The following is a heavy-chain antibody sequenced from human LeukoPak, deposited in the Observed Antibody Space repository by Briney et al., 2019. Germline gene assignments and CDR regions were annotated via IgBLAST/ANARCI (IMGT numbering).Heavy chain of an antibody. CDR2: IYYSGNT. J-gene: IGHJ4*02. CDR1: GGSISSFY. Sequence: PSETLSLTCTVSGGSISSFYWSWLRQPPGKGLEWIGYIYYSGNTNYSPSLKSRVTMSVDTSKNQFSLRLSSVTAADTAVYYCARYYYDSSGYYYPVDYWGQGTLVTVSS. D-gene: IGHD3-22*01. V-gene: IGHV4-59*08. CDR3: ARYYYDSSGYYYPVDY.